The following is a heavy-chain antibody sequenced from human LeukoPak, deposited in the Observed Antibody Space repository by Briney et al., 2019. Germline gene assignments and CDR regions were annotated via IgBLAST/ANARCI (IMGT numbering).Heavy chain of an antibody. D-gene: IGHD3-22*01. CDR3: ASAPHLTYYYDSSGRHAFDI. CDR2: IYPGDSDT. J-gene: IGHJ3*02. Sequence: GESLKISCKGSGYSFTSYWIGWVRQMPGKGLEWMGIIYPGDSDTRYSPSFQGQVTISADKSISTAYLQWSSLKASDTAMYYCASAPHLTYYYDSSGRHAFDIWGQGTMVTVSS. V-gene: IGHV5-51*01. CDR1: GYSFTSYW.